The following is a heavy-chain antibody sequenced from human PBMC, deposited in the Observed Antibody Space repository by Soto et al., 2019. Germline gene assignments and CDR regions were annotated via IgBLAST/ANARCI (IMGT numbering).Heavy chain of an antibody. CDR1: GFTFSSYD. J-gene: IGHJ6*02. CDR3: ARIHPQKILFDYYDSSGSMSYYYYGMDV. Sequence: GGSLRLSCAASGFTFSSYDMHWVRQATGKGLEWVSAIGTAGDTYYPGSVKGRFTISRENAKNSLYLQMNSLRAGDTAVFYCARIHPQKILFDYYDSSGSMSYYYYGMDVWGQGTTVTVS. D-gene: IGHD3-22*01. V-gene: IGHV3-13*04. CDR2: IGTAGDT.